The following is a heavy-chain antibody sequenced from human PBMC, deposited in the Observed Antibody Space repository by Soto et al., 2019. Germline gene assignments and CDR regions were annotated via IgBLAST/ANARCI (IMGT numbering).Heavy chain of an antibody. CDR2: VVHWGTT. CDR1: GASINDNNW. Sequence: QVQLQQSGPGLVKPSETLSLTCAVSGASINDNNWWSWVRQTPGKGMEWIGEVVHWGTTNYNPSLRSRVTISMEKPNNQTSLTLSSLTAADSALYYCARHIGVTGTRGFDYWGHGTLVTVSS. V-gene: IGHV4-4*02. D-gene: IGHD6-19*01. J-gene: IGHJ4*01. CDR3: ARHIGVTGTRGFDY.